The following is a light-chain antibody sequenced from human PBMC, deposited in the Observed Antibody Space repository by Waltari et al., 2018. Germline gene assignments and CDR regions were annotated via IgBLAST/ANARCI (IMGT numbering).Light chain of an antibody. Sequence: SSVLTQPPSLSVSPGQTARITCSGDALPKQYGFWYQQKPGQAPVMIIYNDKERPSAIPDRFSGSSSGTTVTLIISGVRAEDEADYYCQSIDASGVYYVFGGGTKLTVL. CDR2: NDK. CDR3: QSIDASGVYYV. CDR1: ALPKQY. J-gene: IGLJ1*01. V-gene: IGLV3-25*03.